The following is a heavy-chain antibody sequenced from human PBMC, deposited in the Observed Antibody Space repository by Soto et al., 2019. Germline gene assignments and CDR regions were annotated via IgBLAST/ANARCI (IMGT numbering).Heavy chain of an antibody. Sequence: EVHLVESGGGLVKPGGSLRLSCAVSGFTFSSCTMNWVRQAPGKGLEWVSSISPSTSHIYYADSVKGRVTISRDNAKNSLFLPMNSLRAEDTAVYYCSGCSGGACNQNYGMDVWGQGTTVTVSS. CDR2: ISPSTSHI. J-gene: IGHJ6*02. D-gene: IGHD2-15*01. CDR3: SGCSGGACNQNYGMDV. V-gene: IGHV3-21*01. CDR1: GFTFSSCT.